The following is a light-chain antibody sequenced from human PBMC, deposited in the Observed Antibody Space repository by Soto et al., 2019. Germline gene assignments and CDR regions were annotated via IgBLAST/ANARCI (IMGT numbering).Light chain of an antibody. V-gene: IGLV2-14*03. CDR2: DVV. CDR1: SSDVGGFDS. CDR3: SSYTSTMPNV. Sequence: QSVLTQPASVSGSPGQSITISCTGTSSDVGGFDSVSWYQLRPGTAPKLILYDVVDRPSGVSYRFSGSKSGNTASLTISGLQAADEADYFCSSYTSTMPNVFGRVSKVTVL. J-gene: IGLJ1*01.